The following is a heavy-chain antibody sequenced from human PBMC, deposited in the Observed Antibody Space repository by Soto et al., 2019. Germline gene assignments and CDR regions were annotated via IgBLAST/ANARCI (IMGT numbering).Heavy chain of an antibody. CDR3: ASGYTVTTFGYFDY. Sequence: SVKVSCKASGGTFSSYAISWVRQAPGQGLEWMGGIIPIFGTANYAQKFQGRVTITADESTSTAYMELSSLRSEDTAVYYCASGYTVTTFGYFDYWGQGTLVTVSS. J-gene: IGHJ4*02. CDR2: IIPIFGTA. CDR1: GGTFSSYA. D-gene: IGHD4-4*01. V-gene: IGHV1-69*13.